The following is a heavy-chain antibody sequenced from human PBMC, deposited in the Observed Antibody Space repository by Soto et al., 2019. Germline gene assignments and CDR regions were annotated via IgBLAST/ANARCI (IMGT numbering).Heavy chain of an antibody. CDR3: ARGYNWNYPCDY. D-gene: IGHD1-7*01. Sequence: GASVKVSCKASGGTFSSYAISWVRQAPGQGLEWMGGIIPIFGTANYAQKFQGRVTITADESTSTAYMELSSLRSEDTAVYYCARGYNWNYPCDYWGQGTLVTVSS. CDR2: IIPIFGTA. CDR1: GGTFSSYA. V-gene: IGHV1-69*13. J-gene: IGHJ4*02.